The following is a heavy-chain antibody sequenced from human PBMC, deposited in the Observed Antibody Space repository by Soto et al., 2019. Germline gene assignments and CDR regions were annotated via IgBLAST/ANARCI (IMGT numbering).Heavy chain of an antibody. CDR1: GGYFSGYY. CDR3: ARVYYYYYYMDV. Sequence: SETLSLTCAVYGGYFSGYYWSWIRQPPGKGLEWIGEINHSGSTNYNPSLKSRVTISVDTSKNQFSLKLSSVTAADTAVYYCARVYYYYYYMDVWGKGTTVTVSS. J-gene: IGHJ6*03. CDR2: INHSGST. V-gene: IGHV4-34*01.